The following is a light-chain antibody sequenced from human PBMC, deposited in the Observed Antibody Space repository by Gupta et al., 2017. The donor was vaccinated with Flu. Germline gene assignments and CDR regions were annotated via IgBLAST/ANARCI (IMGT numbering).Light chain of an antibody. J-gene: IGLJ2*01. CDR3: SSFTGSNSV. CDR1: NSDVGGYYY. CDR2: GVS. V-gene: IGLV2-14*03. Sequence: QSALTQPASVSGSPGRSITISCIGTNSDVGGYYYVSWYQHHPGKAPKLIIYGVSHRPSGVSDRFSGSKSGNTASLTISGLQAEDEAEYYCSSFTGSNSVFGGGTKLTVL.